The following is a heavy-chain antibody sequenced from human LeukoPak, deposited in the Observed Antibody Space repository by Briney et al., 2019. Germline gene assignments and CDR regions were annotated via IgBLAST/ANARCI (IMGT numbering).Heavy chain of an antibody. V-gene: IGHV4-59*08. D-gene: IGHD4-23*01. Sequence: SETLSLTCTVSGGSISNYYWSWIRQPPGKGLEWIGYISYSGSTNYNPSLKSRVTISVDTSKNQFSLKLSSVTAADTAVYYCARHPDYGGNFDSWGQGTLVTVSS. J-gene: IGHJ4*02. CDR1: GGSISNYY. CDR2: ISYSGST. CDR3: ARHPDYGGNFDS.